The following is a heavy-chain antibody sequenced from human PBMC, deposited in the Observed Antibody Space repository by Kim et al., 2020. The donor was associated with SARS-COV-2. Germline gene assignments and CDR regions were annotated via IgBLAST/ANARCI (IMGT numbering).Heavy chain of an antibody. Sequence: SETLSLTCSVSGGSVSSSSYYWGWIRQPPGKGLEWIGNIYYSGSTYYNPSLKCRVTISVDTSKNQFSLNLKSVTAADTAIFYCARNHCRGGSCSYFFDHWGQGSLVTVSS. CDR2: IYYSGST. D-gene: IGHD2-15*01. CDR1: GGSVSSSSYY. CDR3: ARNHCRGGSCSYFFDH. J-gene: IGHJ4*02. V-gene: IGHV4-39*07.